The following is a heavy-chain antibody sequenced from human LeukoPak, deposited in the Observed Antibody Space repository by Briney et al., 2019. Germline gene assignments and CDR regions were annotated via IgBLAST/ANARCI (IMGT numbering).Heavy chain of an antibody. CDR2: ISYDGSNK. V-gene: IGHV3-30*18. Sequence: GGSLRLSCAASGFTFSSYGMHWVRQAPGKGLEGVAVISYDGSNKYYADSVKGRFTISRDNSKNTLYLQMNSLRAEDTAVYYCAKDLGTTGTTFGVFDYWGQGTLVTVSS. D-gene: IGHD1-1*01. CDR1: GFTFSSYG. CDR3: AKDLGTTGTTFGVFDY. J-gene: IGHJ4*02.